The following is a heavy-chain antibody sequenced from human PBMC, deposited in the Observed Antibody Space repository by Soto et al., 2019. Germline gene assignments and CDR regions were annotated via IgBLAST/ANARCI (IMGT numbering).Heavy chain of an antibody. V-gene: IGHV4-30-4*01. CDR3: ARQRRGGYWFDP. CDR1: GVSVTNGDYY. CDR2: IYYSETT. J-gene: IGHJ5*02. Sequence: SETLSLTCAFSGVSVTNGDYYWSWMRQSPGKGLEWIGNIYYSETTSYNPSLNSRLSISIDTSRNQFSLQLTSVTAADTAIYYCARQRRGGYWFDPWGQGTLVTVSS.